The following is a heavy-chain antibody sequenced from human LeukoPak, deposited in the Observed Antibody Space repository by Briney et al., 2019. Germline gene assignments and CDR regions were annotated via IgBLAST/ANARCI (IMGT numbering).Heavy chain of an antibody. D-gene: IGHD2-15*01. CDR3: ARDAIGCSGGNCVFDY. CDR2: ISYDGSNK. V-gene: IGHV3-30*03. CDR1: GFTFSSYA. J-gene: IGHJ4*02. Sequence: PGGSLRLSCAASGFTFSSYAMHWVRQAPGKGLEWVAVISYDGSNKYYADSVKGRFTISRDNSKNTLYLQMNSLRAEDTAVYYCARDAIGCSGGNCVFDYLGQGTLVTVSS.